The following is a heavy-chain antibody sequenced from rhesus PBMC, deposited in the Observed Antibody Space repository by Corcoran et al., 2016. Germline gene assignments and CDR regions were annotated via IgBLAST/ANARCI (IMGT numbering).Heavy chain of an antibody. V-gene: IGHV4-169*01. CDR1: GGSISSSY. CDR3: ARGRYYSGSYFDY. CDR2: IHGSGSST. Sequence: QLQLQESGPGLVKPSETLSVTCAVSGGSISSSYWSWIRQATGKGLEWIGYIHGSGSSTNYNPSLKSRVTLSVDTSKNQLSLKLSSVTTADTAVYYCARGRYYSGSYFDYWGQGVLVTVSS. J-gene: IGHJ4*01. D-gene: IGHD3-16*01.